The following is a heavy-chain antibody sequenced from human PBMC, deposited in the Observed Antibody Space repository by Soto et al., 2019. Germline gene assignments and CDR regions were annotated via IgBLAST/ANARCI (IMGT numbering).Heavy chain of an antibody. D-gene: IGHD3-3*01. CDR1: GFTFSSYA. V-gene: IGHV3-23*01. CDR3: AKDRITIFGVVIKWNWFDP. Sequence: EVQLLESGGGLVQPGGSLRLSCAASGFTFSSYAMSWVRQAPGKGLEWVSAISGSGGRTYYADSVKGRFTISRDNSKNTLYLEMNSLRAEDTAVYYCAKDRITIFGVVIKWNWFDPWGQGTLVTVSS. CDR2: ISGSGGRT. J-gene: IGHJ5*02.